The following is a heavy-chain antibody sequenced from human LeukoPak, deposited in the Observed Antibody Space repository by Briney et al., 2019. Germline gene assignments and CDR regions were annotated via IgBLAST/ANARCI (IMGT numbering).Heavy chain of an antibody. V-gene: IGHV3-7*01. CDR1: GFMFSTYW. Sequence: GGSLRLSCAASGFMFSTYWMTWVRQAPGKGPEWVANIKPDGSETYYVDAVKGRFTISRDNTRNLLYLQMNNLRGEDAAVYHCGGFGYEAGVDLWGQGTLVTVSS. CDR3: GGFGYEAGVDL. J-gene: IGHJ4*02. D-gene: IGHD2-15*01. CDR2: IKPDGSET.